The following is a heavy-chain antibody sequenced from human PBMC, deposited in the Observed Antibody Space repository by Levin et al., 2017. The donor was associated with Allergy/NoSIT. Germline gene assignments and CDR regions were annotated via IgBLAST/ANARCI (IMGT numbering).Heavy chain of an antibody. Sequence: KTSETLSLTCTVSGVSFTHSPYYWTWVRQQPGKGLEWIGYIYYGGNTYQNPSLKSRLAISIDSSKNQFSLTLTSVTAADTAVYYCARGDSSAFHPFDYWGQGTLVTVSS. CDR3: ARGDSSAFHPFDY. D-gene: IGHD6-6*01. CDR1: GVSFTHSPYY. J-gene: IGHJ4*02. V-gene: IGHV4-31*03. CDR2: IYYGGNT.